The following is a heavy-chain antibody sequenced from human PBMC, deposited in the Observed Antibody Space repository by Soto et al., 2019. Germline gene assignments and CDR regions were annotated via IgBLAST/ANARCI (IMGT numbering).Heavy chain of an antibody. CDR1: GFKFSNYA. J-gene: IGHJ4*02. V-gene: IGHV3-23*01. CDR3: AKDRRAGGNSAFYFDF. CDR2: ISATGGGT. D-gene: IGHD3-16*01. Sequence: PGGSLRLSWAASGFKFSNYAMSWVRQAPGKGLEWVSLISATGGGTYYADSVKGRFTISRDNSHNTLYLQVHSLTAEDTAVYYCAKDRRAGGNSAFYFDFWGQEAQVTVSS.